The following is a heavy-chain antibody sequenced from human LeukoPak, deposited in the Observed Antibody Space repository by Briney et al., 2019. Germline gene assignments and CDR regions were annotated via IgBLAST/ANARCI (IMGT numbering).Heavy chain of an antibody. V-gene: IGHV1-18*01. CDR3: AQRAASGSYGEN. J-gene: IGHJ4*02. Sequence: ASVRVSCKAPGYTFTSYGISWVRQAPGQGLEWMGWISAYNGNTNYAQKLQGRVTMTTDTSTSTAYMELRSLRSDDTAVYYCAQRAASGSYGENWGQGTLVTVSS. CDR2: ISAYNGNT. D-gene: IGHD3-10*01. CDR1: GYTFTSYG.